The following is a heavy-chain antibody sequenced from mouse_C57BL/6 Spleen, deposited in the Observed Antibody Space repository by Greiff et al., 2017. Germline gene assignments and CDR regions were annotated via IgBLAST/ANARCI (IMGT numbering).Heavy chain of an antibody. Sequence: DVQLVESGGGLVQPKGSLKLSCAASGFTFNTYAMPWVRQAPGKGLEWVARIRGKSSNYATYYADSVKDRFTISRDDSQSMLYLQMNNLKTVDTAMYYCVRNYYGSSGYAMDYWGQGTSVTVSS. J-gene: IGHJ4*01. D-gene: IGHD1-1*01. CDR2: IRGKSSNYAT. V-gene: IGHV10-3*01. CDR1: GFTFNTYA. CDR3: VRNYYGSSGYAMDY.